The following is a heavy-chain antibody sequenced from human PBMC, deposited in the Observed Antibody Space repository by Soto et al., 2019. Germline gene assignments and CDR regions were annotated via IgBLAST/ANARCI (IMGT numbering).Heavy chain of an antibody. J-gene: IGHJ6*02. Sequence: ASVKVSCKASGYTFTGYYMHWVRQAPGQGLEWMGWINPNSGGTNYAQKFQGWVTMTRDTSISTAYMELSRLRSDDTAVYYCAREIAPIAVAGTSYYYYCIDVWGQGTTVTGSS. V-gene: IGHV1-2*04. CDR3: AREIAPIAVAGTSYYYYCIDV. D-gene: IGHD6-13*01. CDR1: GYTFTGYY. CDR2: INPNSGGT.